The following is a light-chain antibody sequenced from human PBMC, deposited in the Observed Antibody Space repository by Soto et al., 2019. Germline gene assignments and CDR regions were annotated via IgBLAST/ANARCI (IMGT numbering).Light chain of an antibody. J-gene: IGKJ1*01. CDR2: GAS. Sequence: EILMTQSPATLSVSPGARATLSCRASQSVSSNLAWYQHKPGQAPRLLIYGASPRATGIPGRFSGSGSGTVFTLTISSLQSEDFGVYYCQQYNNSPWTFGRGTKV. CDR3: QQYNNSPWT. V-gene: IGKV3-15*01. CDR1: QSVSSN.